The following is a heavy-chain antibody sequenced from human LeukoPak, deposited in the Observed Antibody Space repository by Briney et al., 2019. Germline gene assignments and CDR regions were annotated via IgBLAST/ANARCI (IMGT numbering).Heavy chain of an antibody. Sequence: GGSLRLSCAASGFTFSRYWMTWARQAPGKGLEWEANIKQDESEKYYGDSVRGRFTISRDNAQNSLYLQMNSLRAEDTAVYYCARDNGYFSVDYWGQGTLVTVSS. V-gene: IGHV3-7*01. D-gene: IGHD3-22*01. CDR3: ARDNGYFSVDY. CDR2: IKQDESEK. J-gene: IGHJ4*02. CDR1: GFTFSRYW.